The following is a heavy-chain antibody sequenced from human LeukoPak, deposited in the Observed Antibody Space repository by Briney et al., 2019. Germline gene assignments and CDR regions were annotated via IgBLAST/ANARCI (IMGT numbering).Heavy chain of an antibody. CDR3: ARDLGASYYGAFDI. CDR1: GFTFSSYS. V-gene: IGHV3-21*01. D-gene: IGHD1-26*01. J-gene: IGHJ3*02. Sequence: GGSLRLSCAASGFTFSSYSMNWVRQAPGKGLEWVSSISSSSSYIYYADSVKGRFTISRDNAKNSLYLQMNSLRAEDTAVYYCARDLGASYYGAFDIWGQGTMVTVSS. CDR2: ISSSSSYI.